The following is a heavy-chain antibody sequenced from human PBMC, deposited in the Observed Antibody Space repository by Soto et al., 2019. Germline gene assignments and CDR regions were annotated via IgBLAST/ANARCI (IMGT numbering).Heavy chain of an antibody. CDR1: GYTLTELS. V-gene: IGHV1-24*01. CDR3: ATALAVAGTDYYYYGMDV. Sequence: ASVKVSCKVSGYTLTELSMHWVRQAPGKGLEWMGGFDPEDGETIYAQKFQGRVTMTEDTSTDTAYMELSSLRSEDTAVYYCATALAVAGTDYYYYGMDVWGQGATLTVSS. CDR2: FDPEDGET. D-gene: IGHD6-19*01. J-gene: IGHJ6*02.